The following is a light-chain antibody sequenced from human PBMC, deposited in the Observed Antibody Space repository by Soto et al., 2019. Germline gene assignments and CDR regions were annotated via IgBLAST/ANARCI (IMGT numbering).Light chain of an antibody. CDR1: SSNIGAGYD. J-gene: IGLJ1*01. CDR3: QSYDSRLSGLV. CDR2: GNS. V-gene: IGLV1-40*01. Sequence: QSVLTQPPSVSGAPGQRVTISCTGSSSNIGAGYDVHWYQQLPGTAPKLLIYGNSNRPSGVPDRFSGSKSGTSASLAITGLQAEDEADYYCQSYDSRLSGLVFGTGTKLNVL.